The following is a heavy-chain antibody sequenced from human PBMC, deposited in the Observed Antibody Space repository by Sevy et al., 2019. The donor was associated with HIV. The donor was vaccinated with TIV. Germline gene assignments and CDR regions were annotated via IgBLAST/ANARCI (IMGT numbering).Heavy chain of an antibody. Sequence: GGSLRLSCAASGFTFSSYSMNWVRQAPGKGLEWVSSISSSNYIYYADSVKGRFTISRDNAKNSLYLQMNSLRAEDTVVYYCARDLRFGGSGEDAFDIWGQGTVVTVSS. J-gene: IGHJ3*02. CDR1: GFTFSSYS. V-gene: IGHV3-21*04. CDR2: ISSSNYI. D-gene: IGHD3-10*01. CDR3: ARDLRFGGSGEDAFDI.